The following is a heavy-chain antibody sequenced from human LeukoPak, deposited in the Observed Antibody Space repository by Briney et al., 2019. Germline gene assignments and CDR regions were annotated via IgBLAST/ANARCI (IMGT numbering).Heavy chain of an antibody. J-gene: IGHJ3*02. Sequence: GGSLRLSCAASGFTISSYWMNWVRQAPGKGLEWVANIKQDGSEKKYVDSVKGRFTISRDNTQNSLYLQMNSLRAEDTAVYYCARTQPGKGAFDIWGQGTMVTVSS. D-gene: IGHD7-27*01. CDR3: ARTQPGKGAFDI. CDR1: GFTISSYW. V-gene: IGHV3-7*01. CDR2: IKQDGSEK.